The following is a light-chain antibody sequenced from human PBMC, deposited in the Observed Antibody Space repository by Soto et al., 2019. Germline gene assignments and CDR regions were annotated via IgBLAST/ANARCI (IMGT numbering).Light chain of an antibody. CDR3: QQYNMYSSWT. CDR2: KAS. V-gene: IGKV1-5*03. Sequence: IQSSQSRSSISASVGDRETITCRASQSISSWLAWYQQKPGKAPKLLIYKASSLESGVPSRFSGSGSGTEFTLTISNLQPDDFATYYCQQYNMYSSWTCGQGTKVDIK. J-gene: IGKJ1*01. CDR1: QSISSW.